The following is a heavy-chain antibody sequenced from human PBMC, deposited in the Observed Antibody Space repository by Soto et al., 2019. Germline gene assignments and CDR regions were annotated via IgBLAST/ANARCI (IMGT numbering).Heavy chain of an antibody. Sequence: QVQLVESGGGVVQPGRSLRLSWAASGFTFSSYGMHWVRQAPGKGLEWVAVISYDGSNIYYADSVKGRFTISRDNSKNTLYLQMNSLRGEDTAVYYCAKDLNYDFWEWQYYSYGMDVWGQGPTVTVSS. D-gene: IGHD3-3*01. J-gene: IGHJ6*02. CDR3: AKDLNYDFWEWQYYSYGMDV. V-gene: IGHV3-30*18. CDR2: ISYDGSNI. CDR1: GFTFSSYG.